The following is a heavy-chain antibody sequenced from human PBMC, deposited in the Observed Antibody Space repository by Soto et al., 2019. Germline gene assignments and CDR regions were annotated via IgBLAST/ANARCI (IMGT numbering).Heavy chain of an antibody. D-gene: IGHD1-26*01. CDR1: VGTLNSYT. V-gene: IGHV1-18*01. Sequence: ASVKVSCKDSVGTLNSYTISWVRQEQRQGLEWMGWISAYNGNTNYAQKLQGRVTMTTDTSTSTAYMELRSLRSDDTAVYYCASTNSGSYYYYYYGMDVWGQGTTVTVSS. CDR3: ASTNSGSYYYYYYGMDV. J-gene: IGHJ6*02. CDR2: ISAYNGNT.